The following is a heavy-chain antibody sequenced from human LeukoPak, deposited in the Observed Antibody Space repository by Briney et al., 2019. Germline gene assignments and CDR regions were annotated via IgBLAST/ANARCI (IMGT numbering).Heavy chain of an antibody. CDR2: ISYDGSNK. J-gene: IGHJ4*02. V-gene: IGHV3-30*04. D-gene: IGHD2-2*01. CDR1: GFIFNNYA. Sequence: PGRSLRLSCAGSGFIFNNYAMHWVRQPPGKGLEWVAVISYDGSNKYYADSVKGRFTISRDNSKNTLYLQMNSLRAEDTAVYYCARDQRAVRARGPFDYWGQGTLVTVSS. CDR3: ARDQRAVRARGPFDY.